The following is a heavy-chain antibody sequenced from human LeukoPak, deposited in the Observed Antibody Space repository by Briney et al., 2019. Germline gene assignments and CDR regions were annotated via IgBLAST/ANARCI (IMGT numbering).Heavy chain of an antibody. CDR1: GYIFSSHG. Sequence: GASVKVSCKASGYIFSSHGISWVRQAPGEGLEWMGWITTYKGNIAYAQEFQGRVTMTIDTSTSTAYMELRSLRSDDTAVYYCARDGNEYGWGNFYSNGMDVWGQGTTVTVSS. J-gene: IGHJ6*02. V-gene: IGHV1-18*01. CDR2: ITTYKGNI. D-gene: IGHD3-10*01. CDR3: ARDGNEYGWGNFYSNGMDV.